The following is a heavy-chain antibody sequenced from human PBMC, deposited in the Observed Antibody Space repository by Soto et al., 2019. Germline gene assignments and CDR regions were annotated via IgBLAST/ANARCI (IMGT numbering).Heavy chain of an antibody. CDR1: GYRFTSYW. Sequence: PGESMRVSWKGSGYRFTSYWIGWVRQMPGKGLEWMGIIYPGDSDTRYSPSFQGQVTISADKSISTAYLQWSSLKASDTAMYYCAKLNYYDSSGYRINDAFDIWGQGTMVTVSS. D-gene: IGHD3-22*01. CDR2: IYPGDSDT. J-gene: IGHJ3*02. CDR3: AKLNYYDSSGYRINDAFDI. V-gene: IGHV5-51*01.